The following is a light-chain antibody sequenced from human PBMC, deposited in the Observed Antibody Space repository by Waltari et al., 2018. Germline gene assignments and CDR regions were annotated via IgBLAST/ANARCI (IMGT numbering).Light chain of an antibody. CDR3: QQYNNWPYT. J-gene: IGKJ2*01. Sequence: EIVMTQSPATLSVSPGDRATLSCRASQSVSSNLAWYQQNLGQAPGLLIDGSSTRATGSPVRFSGSGSGIEFTLTFSSLQSEGFAVYYCQQYNNWPYTFGQGTKLEIK. CDR2: GSS. V-gene: IGKV3-15*01. CDR1: QSVSSN.